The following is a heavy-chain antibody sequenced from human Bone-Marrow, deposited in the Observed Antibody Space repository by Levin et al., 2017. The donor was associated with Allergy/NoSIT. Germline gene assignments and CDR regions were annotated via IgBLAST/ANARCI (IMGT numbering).Heavy chain of an antibody. CDR2: INRDGGDG. CDR3: ARNGAWSFEF. CDR1: GFTFSGYW. V-gene: IGHV3-7*02. J-gene: IGHJ4*02. D-gene: IGHD2-8*01. Sequence: LSLPCASSGFTFSGYWMAWVRQAPGKGLEWVANINRDGGDGYYVDSVKGRFTISRDNARNSLDLQMNSLRVEDTAVYYCARNGAWSFEFWGQGTLVTVSS.